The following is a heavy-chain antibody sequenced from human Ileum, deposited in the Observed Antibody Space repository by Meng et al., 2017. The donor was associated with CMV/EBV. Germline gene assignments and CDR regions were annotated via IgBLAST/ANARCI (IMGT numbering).Heavy chain of an antibody. CDR3: ARGLASGWPDY. D-gene: IGHD3-10*01. CDR2: ITHSGRT. Sequence: QVQLPQGGAGLLKPSETLSLTCAVFGGSFTGYYWSWFRQSPGKGLEWIGEITHSGRTSYNLSLKSRVTISVDMSKYQFSLKLTSVTAADTAIYYCARGLASGWPDYWGQGTLVTVSS. V-gene: IGHV4-34*01. J-gene: IGHJ4*02. CDR1: GGSFTGYY.